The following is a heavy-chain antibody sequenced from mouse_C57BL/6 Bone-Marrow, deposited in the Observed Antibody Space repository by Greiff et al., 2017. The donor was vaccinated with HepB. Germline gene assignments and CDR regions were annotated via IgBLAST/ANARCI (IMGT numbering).Heavy chain of an antibody. D-gene: IGHD3-3*01. V-gene: IGHV14-4*01. CDR2: IDPENGDT. Sequence: VQLQQSGAELVRPGASVKLSCTASGFNIKDYYMHWVKQRPEQGLEWIGWIDPENGDTEYASKFQGKATITADTSSNTAYLQLSSLTSEDTAVYYCTTGGPWFAYWGQGTLVTVSA. J-gene: IGHJ3*01. CDR1: GFNIKDYY. CDR3: TTGGPWFAY.